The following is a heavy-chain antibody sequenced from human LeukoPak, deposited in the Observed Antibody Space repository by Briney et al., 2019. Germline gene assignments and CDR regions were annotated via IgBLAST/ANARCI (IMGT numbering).Heavy chain of an antibody. V-gene: IGHV1-69*04. Sequence: ASVKVSCKASGGTFSSYAISWVRQAPGQGLEWMGRIIPILGIANYAQKFQGRVTITADKSTSTAYMELSSLRPEDTAVYYCARDFFRPGATDFDYWGQGTLVTVSS. CDR3: ARDFFRPGATDFDY. D-gene: IGHD1-26*01. CDR2: IIPILGIA. CDR1: GGTFSSYA. J-gene: IGHJ4*02.